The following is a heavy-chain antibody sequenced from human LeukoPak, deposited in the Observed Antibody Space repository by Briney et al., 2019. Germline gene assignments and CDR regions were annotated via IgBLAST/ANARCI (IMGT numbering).Heavy chain of an antibody. CDR3: ARSGSGYCSSTSCSRDFQH. J-gene: IGHJ1*01. CDR2: ISAYNGNT. V-gene: IGHV1-18*01. D-gene: IGHD2-2*01. CDR1: GYTFTSYG. Sequence: GASVEVSCKASGYTFTSYGISWVRQAPGQGLEWMGWISAYNGNTNYAQKLQGRVTMTTDTSTSTAYMELRSLRSDDTAVYYCARSGSGYCSSTSCSRDFQHWGQGTLVTVSS.